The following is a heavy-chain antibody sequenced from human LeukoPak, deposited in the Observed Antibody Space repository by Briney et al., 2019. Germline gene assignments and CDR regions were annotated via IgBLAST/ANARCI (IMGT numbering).Heavy chain of an antibody. D-gene: IGHD3-22*01. J-gene: IGHJ4*02. CDR3: ARGGGSTDYYDSSGYF. V-gene: IGHV4-59*01. CDR2: IYFVGST. CDR1: GGSFSTNY. Sequence: SETLSLTCTVSGGSFSTNYWNWIRQPPGKGLEWIGYIYFVGSTNYSPSLKSRVTISVDTSKSQFSLKLSSATAADTAVYYCARGGGSTDYYDSSGYFWGQGTLVTVSS.